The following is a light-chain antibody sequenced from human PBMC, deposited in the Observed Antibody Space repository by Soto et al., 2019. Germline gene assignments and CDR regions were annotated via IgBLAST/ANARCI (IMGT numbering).Light chain of an antibody. CDR2: GNS. V-gene: IGLV1-40*01. Sequence: QSAPAQPPPVSGAPGQRGTISRTRGSPNIGAGYDVHWYQQLPGTAPKLLIYGNSNRPSGVPDRFSGSKSGTSASLAITGLQAEDEADYYCQSYDSSLSGYVFGTGTKVPVL. CDR3: QSYDSSLSGYV. J-gene: IGLJ1*01. CDR1: SPNIGAGYD.